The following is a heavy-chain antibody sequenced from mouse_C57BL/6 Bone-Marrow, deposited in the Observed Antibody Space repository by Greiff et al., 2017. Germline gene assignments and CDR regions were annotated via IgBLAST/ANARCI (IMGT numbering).Heavy chain of an antibody. Sequence: EVHLVESGGGLVQPGGSLKLSCAASGFTFSDYGMAWVRQAPRKGPEWVAFISNLAYSIYYADTVTGRFTISRENAKNTLYLEMSSLRSEDTAMYYCARRDYYGSFAWFAYWGQGTLVTVSA. D-gene: IGHD1-1*01. J-gene: IGHJ3*01. CDR2: ISNLAYSI. V-gene: IGHV5-15*01. CDR3: ARRDYYGSFAWFAY. CDR1: GFTFSDYG.